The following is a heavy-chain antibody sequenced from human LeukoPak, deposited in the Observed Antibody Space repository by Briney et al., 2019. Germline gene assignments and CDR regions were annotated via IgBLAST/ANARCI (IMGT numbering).Heavy chain of an antibody. CDR1: GFTFSSYG. CDR3: AKYSGYSIYYYYMDV. V-gene: IGHV3-23*01. Sequence: GSLRLSCAASGFTFSSYGMSWVRQAPGKGLEWVSAISGSGGSTYYADSVKGRFTISRDNSRNTLYFQMNSLRAEDTAVYYCAKYSGYSIYYYYMDVWGKGTTVTISS. D-gene: IGHD5-18*01. CDR2: ISGSGGST. J-gene: IGHJ6*03.